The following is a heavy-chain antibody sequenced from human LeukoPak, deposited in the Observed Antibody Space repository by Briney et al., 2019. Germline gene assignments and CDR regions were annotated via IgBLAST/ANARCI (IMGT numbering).Heavy chain of an antibody. CDR3: AREAAAAGGFDY. J-gene: IGHJ4*02. D-gene: IGHD6-13*01. CDR2: IKEDGSQK. V-gene: IGHV3-7*01. CDR1: GFTFSGYW. Sequence: GGSLRLSCAASGFTFSGYWMSWVRQAPGKGLEWVANIKEDGSQKNYVDSVKGRLTISRDNSKNTLYLQMNSLRAEDTAVYYCAREAAAAGGFDYWGQGTLVTVSS.